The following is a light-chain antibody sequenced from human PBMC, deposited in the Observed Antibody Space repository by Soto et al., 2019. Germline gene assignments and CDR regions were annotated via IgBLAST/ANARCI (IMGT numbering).Light chain of an antibody. J-gene: IGKJ5*01. CDR3: QQYNHYWT. CDR1: QSISSW. V-gene: IGKV1-5*01. Sequence: DIQMTQSPSTLCASVGDRVTVPCRASQSISSWLAWYQQKPGKAPKVLIYDASSLESGVPSRFSGSGSGTEFSLTISSLQPDDFATYYCQQYNHYWTFGQGTRLEI. CDR2: DAS.